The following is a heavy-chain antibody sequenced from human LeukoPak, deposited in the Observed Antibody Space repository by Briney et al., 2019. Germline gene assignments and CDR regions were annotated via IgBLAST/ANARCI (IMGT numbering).Heavy chain of an antibody. D-gene: IGHD6-13*01. Sequence: GRSLRLSCAASGFTFSSCGMHWVRQGQGKGLVWVSRISTDGSTRHYADSVKGRFTISRDNSKNMMYLQMNSLRAEDTAVYYCASASSHRIAAGGDYWGHGTLVTVSS. V-gene: IGHV3-74*01. J-gene: IGHJ4*01. CDR3: ASASSHRIAAGGDY. CDR1: GFTFSSCG. CDR2: ISTDGSTR.